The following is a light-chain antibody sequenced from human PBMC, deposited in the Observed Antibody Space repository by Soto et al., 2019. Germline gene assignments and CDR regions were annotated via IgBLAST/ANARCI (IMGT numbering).Light chain of an antibody. CDR3: HQYASSRT. V-gene: IGKV3-20*01. Sequence: EIVLTQSPVTLSLSPGERATLSCRASQSVSSRYFAWYQQKPGQAPRLLIYAASSRAAGIPDRFSGSGSGTDFYLTISRLEREDVAVYYCHQYASSRTFGPGTKVE. CDR2: AAS. CDR1: QSVSSRY. J-gene: IGKJ1*01.